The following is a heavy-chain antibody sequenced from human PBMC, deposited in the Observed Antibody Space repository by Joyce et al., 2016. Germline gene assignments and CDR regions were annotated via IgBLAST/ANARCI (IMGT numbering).Heavy chain of an antibody. CDR1: GFFFSNYA. CDR2: ISYDGSHQ. CDR3: AKIEAGGGRRSSYDSLMDV. V-gene: IGHV3-30*18. J-gene: IGHJ6*02. D-gene: IGHD3-3*01. Sequence: QVHLVESGGGVVQPGTSLRLSCAASGFFFSNYAIHWVRQGPGKGLEVVAVISYDGSHQYYLDSVKGRFSISRDNSKNTLYLQMNSLRRDDTAVYFCAKIEAGGGRRSSYDSLMDVWGRGTTIIVSS.